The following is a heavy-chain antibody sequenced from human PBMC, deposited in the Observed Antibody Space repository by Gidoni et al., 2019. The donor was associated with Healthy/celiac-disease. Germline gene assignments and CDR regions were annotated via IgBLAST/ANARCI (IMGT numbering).Heavy chain of an antibody. D-gene: IGHD3-3*01. J-gene: IGHJ6*02. V-gene: IGHV4-34*01. Sequence: QVQLQQWGAGLLKPSETLSLTCAVYGGSFSGYYWSWIRQPPGKGLEWIGEINHSGSTNYNPSLKSRVTISVDTSKNQCSLKLSSVTAADTAVYYCARTIPRVAFRMDVWGQGTTVTVSS. CDR3: ARTIPRVAFRMDV. CDR2: INHSGST. CDR1: GGSFSGYY.